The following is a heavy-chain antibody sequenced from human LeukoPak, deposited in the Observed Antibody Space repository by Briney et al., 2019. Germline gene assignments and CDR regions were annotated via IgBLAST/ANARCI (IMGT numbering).Heavy chain of an antibody. CDR1: GFTFSSYA. CDR3: ANSPSWRAYCGGDCYFLY. CDR2: ISGSGGST. Sequence: GGSLRLSCAASGFTFSSYAMSWVRQAPGKGLEWVSAISGSGGSTYYADSVKGRFTISRDNSKNTLYLQMNSLRAEDTAVYYCANSPSWRAYCGGDCYFLYWGQGTLVTVSS. J-gene: IGHJ4*02. D-gene: IGHD2-21*02. V-gene: IGHV3-23*01.